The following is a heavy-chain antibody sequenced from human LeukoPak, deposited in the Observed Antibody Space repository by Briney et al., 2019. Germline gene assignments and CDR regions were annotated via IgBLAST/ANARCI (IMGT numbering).Heavy chain of an antibody. Sequence: ASVKVSCKASGYTFTGYYIHWVRQAPGQGLEWMGWINPNSGGTNYAQKFQVRVTMTRDTSISTAYMELSSLRSEDTAVYYCARASGYEFDYWGQGTLVTVSS. J-gene: IGHJ4*02. CDR1: GYTFTGYY. CDR3: ARASGYEFDY. CDR2: INPNSGGT. V-gene: IGHV1-2*02. D-gene: IGHD5-12*01.